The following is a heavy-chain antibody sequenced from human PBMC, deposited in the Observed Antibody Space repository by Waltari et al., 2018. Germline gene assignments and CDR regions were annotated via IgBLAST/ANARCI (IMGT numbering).Heavy chain of an antibody. V-gene: IGHV3-7*04. CDR2: IKQDGTEK. J-gene: IGHJ4*02. CDR1: GFTFSTYS. CDR3: ARDEMHRTTWYHF. D-gene: IGHD6-13*01. Sequence: EVQLVESGGGLVQPGGSLRLSCTVSGFTFSTYSMTWVRQAPGKGLGRVANIKQDGTEKYYFDSLNGRFSIARYNCKNLLYLHMNSLRADDTAVYYCARDEMHRTTWYHFWGQGTQVTVSS.